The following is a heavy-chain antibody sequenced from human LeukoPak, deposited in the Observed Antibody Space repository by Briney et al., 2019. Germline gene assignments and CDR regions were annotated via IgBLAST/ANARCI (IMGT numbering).Heavy chain of an antibody. CDR2: MYYSGTT. J-gene: IGHJ4*02. CDR3: AVTATPGHYFDY. CDR1: GGYISTNSYY. Sequence: SETLSPTCTVSGGYISTNSYYWGWVRQPPGKGLEWIGSMYYSGTTYYNASLKSRVTISVDTSKNQFSLKLSSLTAADTAVYYCAVTATPGHYFDYWGQGSLVTVSS. V-gene: IGHV4-39*01. D-gene: IGHD2-15*01.